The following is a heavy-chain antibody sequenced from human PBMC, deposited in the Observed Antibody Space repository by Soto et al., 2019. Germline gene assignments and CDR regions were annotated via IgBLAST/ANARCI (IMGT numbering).Heavy chain of an antibody. CDR2: IIPILDIA. Sequence: QVQLVQSGAEVKKPGSSVKVSCKASGGTFSNYTITWVRQAPGQGLEWMGRIIPILDIANSANNFQGRVTITADKSTSTAYMELSTVRSGDTAVYYCARDVGLGPVTVSTHVDYWGQGTLVIVSS. CDR3: ARDVGLGPVTVSTHVDY. V-gene: IGHV1-69*08. CDR1: GGTFSNYT. D-gene: IGHD4-17*01. J-gene: IGHJ4*02.